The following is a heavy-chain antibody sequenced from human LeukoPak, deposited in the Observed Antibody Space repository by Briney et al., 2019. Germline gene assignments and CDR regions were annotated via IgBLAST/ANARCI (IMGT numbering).Heavy chain of an antibody. Sequence: PGRSLRLSRAASGFIFSSYGMYWVRHAPRKGLGWVAVIWHDGSAAFYADSVKGRFSISREDSENTAYLQMNSLRAEDTALYYCARDSRGGWSGYFDFWGQGTLVTVSS. CDR3: ARDSRGGWSGYFDF. V-gene: IGHV3-33*07. CDR1: GFIFSSYG. J-gene: IGHJ4*02. CDR2: IWHDGSAA. D-gene: IGHD6-19*01.